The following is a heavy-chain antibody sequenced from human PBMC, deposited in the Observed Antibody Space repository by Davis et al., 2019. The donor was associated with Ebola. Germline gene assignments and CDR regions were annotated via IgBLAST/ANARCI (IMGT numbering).Heavy chain of an antibody. V-gene: IGHV1-69*02. Sequence: AASVKVSCKASGGTFSSYTISWVRQAPGQGLEWMGRIIPILGIANYAQKFQDRLTIIRDTSTSTAYMEVGSLRSDDTAVYYCARAQFPTTSDHWGQGTLVTVSS. CDR2: IIPILGIA. D-gene: IGHD1-1*01. CDR3: ARAQFPTTSDH. J-gene: IGHJ4*02. CDR1: GGTFSSYT.